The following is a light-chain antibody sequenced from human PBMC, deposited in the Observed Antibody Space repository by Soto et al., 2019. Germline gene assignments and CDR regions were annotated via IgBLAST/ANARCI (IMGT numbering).Light chain of an antibody. CDR1: SNDVGSYNL. CDR2: EDN. CDR3: CSYATSRTYV. Sequence: QSVLTQPASVSGSPGQSITISCTGTSNDVGSYNLVSWYQQHPGKAPKLLIYEDNKRPSGVSNRFSGSKSGNTASLTISSLQSEDEADYHCCSYATSRTYVFGTGTKV. V-gene: IGLV2-23*01. J-gene: IGLJ1*01.